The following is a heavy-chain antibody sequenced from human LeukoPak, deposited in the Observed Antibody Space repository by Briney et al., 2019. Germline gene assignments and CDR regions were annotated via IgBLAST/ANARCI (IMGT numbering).Heavy chain of an antibody. CDR2: ISGSGGST. CDR3: ARDLTYSSSWYWTFDY. CDR1: GFTFSSYA. Sequence: GGSLRLSCAASGFTFSSYAMSWVRQAPGKGLEWVSAISGSGGSTYYADSVKGRFTISRDNSKNSLYLQMNSLRAEDTAVYYCARDLTYSSSWYWTFDYWGQGTLVTVSS. V-gene: IGHV3-23*01. D-gene: IGHD6-13*01. J-gene: IGHJ4*02.